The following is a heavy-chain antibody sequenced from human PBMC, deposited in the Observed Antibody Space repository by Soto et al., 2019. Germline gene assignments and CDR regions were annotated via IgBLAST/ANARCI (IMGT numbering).Heavy chain of an antibody. CDR1: GYTFTSYG. D-gene: IGHD3-3*01. V-gene: IGHV1-18*01. J-gene: IGHJ6*02. CDR2: ISAYNGNT. Sequence: ASVKVSCKASGYTFTSYGISWVRQAPGQGLEWTGWISAYNGNTNYAQKLQGRVTMTTDTSTSTAYMELRSLRSDDTAVYYCARDDYDFWSGYYKGRDYYGMDVWGQGTTVTVSS. CDR3: ARDDYDFWSGYYKGRDYYGMDV.